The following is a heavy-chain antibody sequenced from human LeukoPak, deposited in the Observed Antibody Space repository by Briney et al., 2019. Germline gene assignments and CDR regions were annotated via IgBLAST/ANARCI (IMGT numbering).Heavy chain of an antibody. CDR3: ARAFMAGVYYYGMDV. Sequence: PGGSLRLSCAASGFTFSSYDMHWVRQATGKGLEWVSAIGTAGDTYYPGSVKGRFTISRENAKNSLYLQMNSLRAEDTAVYFCARAFMAGVYYYGMDVWGQGTTVTVSS. CDR1: GFTFSSYD. J-gene: IGHJ6*02. CDR2: IGTAGDT. D-gene: IGHD6-19*01. V-gene: IGHV3-13*01.